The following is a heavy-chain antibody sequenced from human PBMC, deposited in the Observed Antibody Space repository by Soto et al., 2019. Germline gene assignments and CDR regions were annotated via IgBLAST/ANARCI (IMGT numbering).Heavy chain of an antibody. CDR1: GGSISSSNW. CDR2: IYHSGST. CDR3: ARVGDPYYYYGMDV. V-gene: IGHV4-4*02. J-gene: IGHJ6*02. Sequence: SETLSLTCAVSGGSISSSNWWSWVRQPPGKGLEWIGEIYHSGSTNYNPSLKSRVNISVDKSKNQFSLKLSSVTAADTAVYYCARVGDPYYYYGMDVWGQGTTVTVSS.